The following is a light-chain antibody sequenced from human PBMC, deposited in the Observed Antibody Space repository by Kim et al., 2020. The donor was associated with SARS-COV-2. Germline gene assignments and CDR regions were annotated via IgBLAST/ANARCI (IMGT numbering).Light chain of an antibody. Sequence: SPGERATLSCRASQSVSSSYLAWYQQRPGQAPRLLIYGASSRATDIPDRFTGSGSGTDFTLTISRLEPEDFAVYYCQQYGSSPYTFGQGTKLEI. CDR1: QSVSSSY. V-gene: IGKV3-20*01. J-gene: IGKJ2*01. CDR3: QQYGSSPYT. CDR2: GAS.